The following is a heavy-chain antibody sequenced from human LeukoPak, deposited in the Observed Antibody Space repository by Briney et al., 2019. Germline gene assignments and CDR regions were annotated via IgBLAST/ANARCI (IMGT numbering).Heavy chain of an antibody. V-gene: IGHV3-21*04. J-gene: IGHJ4*02. Sequence: GGSLRLSCAASGFTFSSYSMNWVRQAPGKGLEWVSSISSSSSYIYYADSVKGRFTISRDNAKNSLYLQMNSLRAEDTAVYYCAKDLGGITGTTGGLYFDYWGQGTPVTVSS. D-gene: IGHD1-7*01. CDR2: ISSSSSYI. CDR1: GFTFSSYS. CDR3: AKDLGGITGTTGGLYFDY.